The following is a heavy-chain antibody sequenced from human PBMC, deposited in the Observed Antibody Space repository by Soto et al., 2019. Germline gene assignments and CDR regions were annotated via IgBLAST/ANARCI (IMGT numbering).Heavy chain of an antibody. Sequence: QVQLVESGGGVVQPGRSLRLSCAASGFTFSSYGMHWVGQAPGKGLEWVAVISYDGNNKYYADSVKGRFTISRDNSKNTLYLQMRRLRAEDTAVYYCAKTDRKLPLWFTIGDVWGQGTTVTVSS. J-gene: IGHJ6*02. CDR2: ISYDGNNK. V-gene: IGHV3-30*18. D-gene: IGHD3-10*01. CDR3: AKTDRKLPLWFTIGDV. CDR1: GFTFSSYG.